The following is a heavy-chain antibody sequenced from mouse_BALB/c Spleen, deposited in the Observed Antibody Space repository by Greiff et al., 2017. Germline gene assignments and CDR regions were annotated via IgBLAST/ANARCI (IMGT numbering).Heavy chain of an antibody. CDR1: GFTFSSYA. D-gene: IGHD2-14*01. CDR3: ARGAYYRYDGYFDV. CDR2: ISSGGST. V-gene: IGHV5-6-5*01. Sequence: EVKLMESGGGLVKPGGSLKLSCAASGFTFSSYAMSWVRQTPEKRLEWVASISSGGSTYYPDSVKGRFTISRDNARNILYLQMSSLRSEDTAMYYCARGAYYRYDGYFDVWGAGTTVTVSS. J-gene: IGHJ1*01.